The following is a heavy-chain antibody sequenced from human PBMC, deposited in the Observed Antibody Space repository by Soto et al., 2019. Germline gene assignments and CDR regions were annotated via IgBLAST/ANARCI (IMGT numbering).Heavy chain of an antibody. J-gene: IGHJ4*02. CDR2: INHSGST. CDR1: GGSFSGYY. Sequence: SETLSLTCAVYGGSFSGYYWSWIRQPPGKGLEWIGEINHSGSTNYNPSLKSRVTISVDTSKNQFSLKLSSVTAADTAVYYCARSPTTVTTPDYWGQGTLVTVSS. CDR3: ARSPTTVTTPDY. V-gene: IGHV4-34*01. D-gene: IGHD4-17*01.